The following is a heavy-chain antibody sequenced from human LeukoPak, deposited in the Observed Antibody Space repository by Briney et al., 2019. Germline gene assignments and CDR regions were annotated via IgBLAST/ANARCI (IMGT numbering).Heavy chain of an antibody. Sequence: ASVKVSCKASGYTFTSYDINWVRQATGQGVEWMGWMNPNSGNTGYAQKFQGRVTMTRNTSISTAYMELSSLRSEDTAVYYCARGEYGDYAWGETVPGDYWGQGTLVTVSS. CDR1: GYTFTSYD. CDR2: MNPNSGNT. V-gene: IGHV1-8*01. J-gene: IGHJ4*02. CDR3: ARGEYGDYAWGETVPGDY. D-gene: IGHD4-17*01.